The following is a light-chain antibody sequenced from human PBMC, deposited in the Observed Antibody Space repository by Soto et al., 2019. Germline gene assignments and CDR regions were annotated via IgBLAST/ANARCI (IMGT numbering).Light chain of an antibody. Sequence: DIVMTQSPDSLAVSLGERATINCKSSQTIFYNSRNKDFLAWYQQKPGHPPKLLIYWASTRESGVPDRFSGSGSGKDFTLTISSLQAEDVALYFCQQYLTTPHTFGQGTRLEIK. V-gene: IGKV4-1*01. CDR3: QQYLTTPHT. CDR1: QTIFYNSRNKDF. J-gene: IGKJ2*01. CDR2: WAS.